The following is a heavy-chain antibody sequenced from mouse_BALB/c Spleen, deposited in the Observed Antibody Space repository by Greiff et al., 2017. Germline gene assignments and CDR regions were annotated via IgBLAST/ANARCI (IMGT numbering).Heavy chain of an antibody. D-gene: IGHD2-1*01. CDR3: AKGGNFYYFDY. Sequence: VQLQQSGAELVKPGASVKLSCKASGYTFTSYWMHWVKQRPGQGLEWIGEINPSNGRTNYNEKFKSKATLTVDKSSSTAYMQLSSLTSEDSAVYYCAKGGNFYYFDYWGQGTTLTVSS. V-gene: IGHV1S81*02. J-gene: IGHJ2*01. CDR2: INPSNGRT. CDR1: GYTFTSYW.